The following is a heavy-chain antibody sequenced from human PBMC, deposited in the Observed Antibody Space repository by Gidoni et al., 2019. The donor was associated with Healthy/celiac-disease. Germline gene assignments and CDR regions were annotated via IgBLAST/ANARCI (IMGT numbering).Heavy chain of an antibody. CDR1: GGSISSYY. Sequence: QVQLQESGPGRVKHSETLSRTCSGAGGSISSYYWSWIRQPPGKGLEWIGYIYNTGRTTYNPSLRSRVAISVDTSKNQFSLTLTSVTAADTAVYYCARSVVVVTTASYFDFWGQGTLVTVSS. CDR2: IYNTGRT. J-gene: IGHJ4*02. CDR3: ARSVVVVTTASYFDF. D-gene: IGHD3-22*01. V-gene: IGHV4-59*01.